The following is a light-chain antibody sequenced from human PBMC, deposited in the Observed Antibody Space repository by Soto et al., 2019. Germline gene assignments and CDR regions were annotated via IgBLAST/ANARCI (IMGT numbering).Light chain of an antibody. V-gene: IGKV1-39*01. Sequence: DIQMTQSPSSLSASAGDRVTITCRASQSISIYLNWYQQKPGKAPKLLIYAASSLQSGVPSRFSGSGSGTDFTLTSSSLQPEDFATYSCQQSYSAPTFGQGTKLEIK. CDR2: AAS. J-gene: IGKJ2*01. CDR3: QQSYSAPT. CDR1: QSISIY.